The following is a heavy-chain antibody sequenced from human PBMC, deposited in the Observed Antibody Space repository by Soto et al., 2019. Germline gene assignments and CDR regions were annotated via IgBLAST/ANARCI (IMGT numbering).Heavy chain of an antibody. CDR2: IIPIFGTA. J-gene: IGHJ6*02. V-gene: IGHV1-69*13. CDR1: GGTFSSYA. CDR3: ARELDGMLDYYYGMDV. D-gene: IGHD2-8*01. Sequence: SVKVSCKASGGTFSSYAISWVRQAPGQGLEWMGGIIPIFGTANYAQKFQGRVTITADESTSTAYMELSSLRSEDTAVYYCARELDGMLDYYYGMDVWGQGTTVTVSS.